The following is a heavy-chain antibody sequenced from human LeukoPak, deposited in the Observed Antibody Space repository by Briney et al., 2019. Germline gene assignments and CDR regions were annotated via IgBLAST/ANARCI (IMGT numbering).Heavy chain of an antibody. V-gene: IGHV3-23*01. CDR2: IGGAGDEI. J-gene: IGHJ1*01. Sequence: GGSLRLSCAASGFTFGNYAMTWVRQAPGKGLEWVSSIGGAGDEISYADSVKGRFTISRDNSQGNLFLQMNSLRVEDTAVYYCARASLQSSYEGYEYFQYWGQGTLVTVSS. D-gene: IGHD5-12*01. CDR3: ARASLQSSYEGYEYFQY. CDR1: GFTFGNYA.